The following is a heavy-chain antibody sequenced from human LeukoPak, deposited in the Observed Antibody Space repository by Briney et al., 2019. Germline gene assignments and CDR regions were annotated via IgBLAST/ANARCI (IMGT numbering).Heavy chain of an antibody. J-gene: IGHJ4*02. CDR2: INHSGST. Sequence: SETLSLTCAVYGGSFGGYYWSWIRQPPGKGLEWIGEINHSGSTNYNPSLKSRVTISVDTSKNQFSLKLSSVTAADTAVYYCARIVAARDPFDYWGQGTLVTVSS. V-gene: IGHV4-34*01. CDR1: GGSFGGYY. D-gene: IGHD6-6*01. CDR3: ARIVAARDPFDY.